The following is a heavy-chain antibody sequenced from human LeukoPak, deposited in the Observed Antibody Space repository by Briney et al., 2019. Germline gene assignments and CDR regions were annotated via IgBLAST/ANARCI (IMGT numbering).Heavy chain of an antibody. V-gene: IGHV6-1*01. Sequence: SQTLSLTCAISGDSVSTASNAWYWIRQSPSRGLEWLGRTYYNSKWYTDYAVSVSGRTTINPDTSRNQLSLQLSFVTPEDTAVYYCARGESSSWSLSGYWGQGTLVTVSS. D-gene: IGHD6-13*01. CDR3: ARGESSSWSLSGY. CDR2: TYYNSKWYT. J-gene: IGHJ4*02. CDR1: GDSVSTASNA.